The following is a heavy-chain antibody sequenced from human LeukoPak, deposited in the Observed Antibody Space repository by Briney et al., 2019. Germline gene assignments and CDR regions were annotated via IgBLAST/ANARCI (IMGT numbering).Heavy chain of an antibody. J-gene: IGHJ4*02. CDR1: GFTFSSYA. D-gene: IGHD5-12*01. CDR3: ARDHSGYDLVSYYFDY. V-gene: IGHV3-30*01. CDR2: ISYDGSNK. Sequence: GGSLRLSCAASGFTFSSYAMPRVRQAPGKGLEWVAVISYDGSNKYYADSAKGRFTISRDNSKNTLYLQMNSLRAEDTAVYYCARDHSGYDLVSYYFDYWGQGTLVTVSS.